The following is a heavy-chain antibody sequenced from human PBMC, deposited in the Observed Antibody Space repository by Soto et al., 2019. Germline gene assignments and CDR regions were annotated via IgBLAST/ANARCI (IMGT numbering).Heavy chain of an antibody. CDR1: GYTFTGYA. V-gene: IGHV1-3*01. Sequence: ASVKVSCKASGYTFTGYAMHWVRQAPGQRLEWMGWINAGNGNTKYSQKFQGRVTITRDTSASTAYMELSSLRSEDTAVYYCARVRGRGVIITSWFDHWGQGTLVTVSS. J-gene: IGHJ5*02. D-gene: IGHD3-10*01. CDR2: INAGNGNT. CDR3: ARVRGRGVIITSWFDH.